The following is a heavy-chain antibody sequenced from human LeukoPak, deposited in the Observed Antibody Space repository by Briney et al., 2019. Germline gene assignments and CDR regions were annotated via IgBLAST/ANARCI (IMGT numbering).Heavy chain of an antibody. CDR3: ARSTGPLDF. Sequence: SQTLSLTCALSGDSLSSTSAAWNWIRQSPSRGLEWLGRTYFRSKWYNEYAASVKSRITINPDTSKNQFSPQLNSVTPEDTAVYYCARSTGPLDFWGQGTLVTVSS. D-gene: IGHD1-1*01. J-gene: IGHJ4*02. V-gene: IGHV6-1*01. CDR1: GDSLSSTSAA. CDR2: TYFRSKWYN.